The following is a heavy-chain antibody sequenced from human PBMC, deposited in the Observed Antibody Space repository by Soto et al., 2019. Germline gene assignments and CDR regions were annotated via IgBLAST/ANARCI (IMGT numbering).Heavy chain of an antibody. CDR3: AKVAYDCTGGTCPLFYFDY. D-gene: IGHD2-8*02. J-gene: IGHJ4*02. CDR2: ITGGGRNA. V-gene: IGHV3-23*01. Sequence: GGPLRLCSTASKCHFITHAVSWVSKTPGKGLEWVSGITGGGRNAYYADSVKGRFTISRDNSKNTIYLQMDSLRAEDTAVYYCAKVAYDCTGGTCPLFYFDYWGQGTLVTVSS. CDR1: KCHFITHA.